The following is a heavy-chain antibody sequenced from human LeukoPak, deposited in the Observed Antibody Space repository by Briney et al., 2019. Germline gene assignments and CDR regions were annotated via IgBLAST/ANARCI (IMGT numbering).Heavy chain of an antibody. CDR1: GFTFGSYW. Sequence: GGSLRLSCAASGFTFGSYWMSWVRQAPGKGLEWVANIKQDGSEKYYVDSVKGRFTISRDNAKNSVYLQMNSLRAEDTAVYYCARAIGGYCSGGSCYSLHYYYYYGMDVWGQGTTVTVSS. V-gene: IGHV3-7*01. J-gene: IGHJ6*02. CDR3: ARAIGGYCSGGSCYSLHYYYYYGMDV. D-gene: IGHD2-15*01. CDR2: IKQDGSEK.